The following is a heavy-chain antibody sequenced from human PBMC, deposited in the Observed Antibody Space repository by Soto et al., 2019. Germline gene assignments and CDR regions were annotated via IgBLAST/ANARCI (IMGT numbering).Heavy chain of an antibody. CDR1: GYTFTSYY. D-gene: IGHD2-8*01. J-gene: IGHJ4*02. CDR2: INPSGGST. V-gene: IGHV1-46*01. CDR3: RGAESPDTAYFSLY. Sequence: ASVKVSCKASGYTFTSYYMHWVRQAPGQGLEWMGIINPSGGSTSYAQKFQGRVTMTRDTSTSTVYMELSSLNIEDSAVYYCRGAESPDTAYFSLYWGQGTPVTVSS.